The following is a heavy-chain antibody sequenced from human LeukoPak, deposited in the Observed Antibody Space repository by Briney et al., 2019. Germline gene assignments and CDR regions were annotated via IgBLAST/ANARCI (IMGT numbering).Heavy chain of an antibody. CDR3: AKDYRWERDAFDI. J-gene: IGHJ3*02. D-gene: IGHD1-26*01. Sequence: GGSLRLSCAASGFTFSSYGMHWVRQAPGKGLEWVAFIRYDGSNKYYADSVKGRFTISRDNSKNTLYLQMNSLRAEGTAVYYYAKDYRWERDAFDIWGQGTMVTVSS. V-gene: IGHV3-30*02. CDR1: GFTFSSYG. CDR2: IRYDGSNK.